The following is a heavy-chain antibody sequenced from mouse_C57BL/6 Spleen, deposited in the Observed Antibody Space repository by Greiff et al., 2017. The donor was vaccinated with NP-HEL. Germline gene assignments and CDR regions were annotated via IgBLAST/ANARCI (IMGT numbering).Heavy chain of an antibody. CDR1: GYTFTSYW. D-gene: IGHD1-1*01. J-gene: IGHJ2*01. V-gene: IGHV1-64*01. CDR3: ARVGLRFYFDY. Sequence: VQLQQPGAELVKPGASVKLSCKASGYTFTSYWMHWVKQRPGQGLEWIGMIHPNSGSTNYNEKFKSKATLTVDKSSSTAYMQLSSLSSEDSAVYYCARVGLRFYFDYWGQGTTLTVSS. CDR2: IHPNSGST.